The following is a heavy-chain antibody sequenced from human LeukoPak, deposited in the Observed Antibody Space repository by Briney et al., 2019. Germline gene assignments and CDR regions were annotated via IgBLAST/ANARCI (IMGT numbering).Heavy chain of an antibody. CDR3: VREAGYCAPVCVKTNWFDP. J-gene: IGHJ5*02. CDR2: ISNGKT. V-gene: IGHV3-23*01. Sequence: GGSLRLTCAASGFPFSSHAMSWVRQPPGKGLEWVAAISNGKTYYADSVRGRFAISRDDSTNTVYLHMNSLRDEDTALYHCVREAGYCAPVCVKTNWFDPWGQGTLVTVSS. CDR1: GFPFSSHA. D-gene: IGHD2-15*01.